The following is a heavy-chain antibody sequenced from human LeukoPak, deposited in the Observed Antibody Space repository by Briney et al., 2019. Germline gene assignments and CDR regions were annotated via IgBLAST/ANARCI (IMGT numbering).Heavy chain of an antibody. CDR3: AKGSGSGTYVDY. CDR1: GFTFSNYA. Sequence: GGSLRLSCAASGFTFSNYAVMWVRQAPGQGLEWVSAITSGGAPRYADSVKGRFTISRDNSKNTLYLQMNSLRAEDTAVYYCAKGSGSGTYVDYWGQGTLVTVSS. CDR2: ITSGGAP. D-gene: IGHD3-10*01. V-gene: IGHV3-23*01. J-gene: IGHJ4*02.